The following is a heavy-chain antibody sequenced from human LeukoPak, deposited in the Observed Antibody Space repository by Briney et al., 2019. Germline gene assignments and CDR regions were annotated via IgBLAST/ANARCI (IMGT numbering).Heavy chain of an antibody. CDR2: IYYSGST. Sequence: SETLSLTCTVSGDSMTSYYWSWIRQPPGKGLEWIGYIYYSGSTNYNPSLKSRVTISIDTSKNQFSLKLSSVTAADSAVYYCARRSGSYLAYWGQGTLVTVSS. V-gene: IGHV4-59*08. D-gene: IGHD1-26*01. CDR3: ARRSGSYLAY. J-gene: IGHJ4*02. CDR1: GDSMTSYY.